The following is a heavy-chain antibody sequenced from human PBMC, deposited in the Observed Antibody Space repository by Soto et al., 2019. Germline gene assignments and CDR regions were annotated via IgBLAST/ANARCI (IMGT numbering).Heavy chain of an antibody. J-gene: IGHJ3*02. V-gene: IGHV2-5*01. Sequence: SGPTLVNPTQTLTLTCSFSGFSLSTSGVGVGWIRQSPGKALEWLALIYWSGDEHYRPSLKSRLSIIKDTSKNHVVLIMTDMDPVDTATYYCARGLATLPVFAFDIWGQGTMVTVSS. CDR1: GFSLSTSGVG. CDR2: IYWSGDE. D-gene: IGHD6-6*01. CDR3: ARGLATLPVFAFDI.